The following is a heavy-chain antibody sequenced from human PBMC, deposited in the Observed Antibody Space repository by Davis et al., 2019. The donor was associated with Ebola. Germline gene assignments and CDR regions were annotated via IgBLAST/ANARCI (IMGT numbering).Heavy chain of an antibody. Sequence: GESLKISCAVSGFSVSNNYMSWVRQSPGKGLEWVSVIYSNGITYYADSVQGRFSISRDNYANILYLQMNDLRTDDTAVYYCARAGEDGGVQLFTYYYGMDVWGQGTKVTVSS. J-gene: IGHJ6*02. CDR3: ARAGEDGGVQLFTYYYGMDV. CDR2: IYSNGIT. D-gene: IGHD2/OR15-2a*01. V-gene: IGHV3-53*01. CDR1: GFSVSNNY.